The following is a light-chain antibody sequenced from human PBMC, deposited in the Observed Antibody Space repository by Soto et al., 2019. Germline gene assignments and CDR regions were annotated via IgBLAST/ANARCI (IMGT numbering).Light chain of an antibody. J-gene: IGKJ2*01. CDR3: QQYNNWPHT. CDR2: GSS. Sequence: ERVMTQSPVTLSVSPGERATLSCRASQSVSSNLAWYQQKPGQSPRLLLYGSSTRATGIPARFRGSGSGTEFTLTIGSLQSEDFAVYYCQQYNNWPHTFGQGTKV. V-gene: IGKV3-15*01. CDR1: QSVSSN.